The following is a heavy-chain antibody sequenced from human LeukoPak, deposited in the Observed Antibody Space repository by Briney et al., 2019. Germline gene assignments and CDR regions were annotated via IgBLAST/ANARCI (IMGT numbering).Heavy chain of an antibody. V-gene: IGHV3-23*01. Sequence: PGGSLRLSCAASGFTFSNNGMSWVRQAPGKGLEWVSSITTGGGNTYYADSVKGRFTISRDNSRNTLFLQMSSLRAEDTAVYYCAKEYRGYYDFWSGFFFDYWGQGTLVTVSS. CDR1: GFTFSNNG. CDR3: AKEYRGYYDFWSGFFFDY. J-gene: IGHJ4*02. CDR2: ITTGGGNT. D-gene: IGHD3-3*01.